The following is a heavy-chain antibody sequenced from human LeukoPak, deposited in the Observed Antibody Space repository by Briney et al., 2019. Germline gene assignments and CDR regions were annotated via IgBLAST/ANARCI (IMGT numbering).Heavy chain of an antibody. Sequence: PSQTLSLTCTVSGGSISGSYYWTWIRQPAGKGLEWIGRTYTSGSTNYNPSLTSRVTISLDPSKNQFSLKLSSVTAADTAVYYCAREKSYSSSFGYWGQGTLVTVSS. V-gene: IGHV4-61*02. CDR3: AREKSYSSSFGY. CDR1: GGSISGSYY. CDR2: TYTSGST. D-gene: IGHD6-6*01. J-gene: IGHJ4*02.